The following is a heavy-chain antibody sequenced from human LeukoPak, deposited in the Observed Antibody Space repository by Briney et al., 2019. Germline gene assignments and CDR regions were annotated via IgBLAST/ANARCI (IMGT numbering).Heavy chain of an antibody. CDR3: ARDQHDYGDY. CDR1: GFTFSNYW. J-gene: IGHJ4*02. V-gene: IGHV3-7*01. D-gene: IGHD4-17*01. Sequence: GGSLRLSCAASGFTFSNYWMSWVRQAHGKGLEWVANIKQDGSEKYYVDSVKGRFTISRDNAKNSLYLQMNSLRAEDTAVYYCARDQHDYGDYWGQGTLVTVSS. CDR2: IKQDGSEK.